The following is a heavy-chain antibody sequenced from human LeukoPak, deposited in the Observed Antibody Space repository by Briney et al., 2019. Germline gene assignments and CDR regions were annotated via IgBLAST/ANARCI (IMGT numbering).Heavy chain of an antibody. Sequence: PSETLSLTCTVSGGSISGNYWTWTRQPPGKGLEWIGQIHYRGKADCNPSLRSRIIISVDTSKNQMFLRLSSVTAADTAVYYCARFGIDYDMDVWGQGTKVTVSS. CDR3: ARFGIDYDMDV. CDR1: GGSISGNY. D-gene: IGHD3-16*01. CDR2: IHYRGKA. V-gene: IGHV4-59*01. J-gene: IGHJ6*02.